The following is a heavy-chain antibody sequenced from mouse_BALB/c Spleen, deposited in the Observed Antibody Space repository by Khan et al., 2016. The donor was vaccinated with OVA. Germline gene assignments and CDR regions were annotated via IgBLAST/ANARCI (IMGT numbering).Heavy chain of an antibody. Sequence: VQLQESGAELVRPGASVKLSCKTSGYIFTSYWIPWVKQRSGQGLEWIARIYPETDNTYYNEKLKDKATLTADKSSSTAYMQLSSLKSEDSAGECCAREEALDYFDYWGQGTTLTVSA. CDR1: GYIFTSYW. CDR3: AREEALDYFDY. V-gene: IGHV1S132*01. D-gene: IGHD3-2*02. J-gene: IGHJ2*01. CDR2: IYPETDNT.